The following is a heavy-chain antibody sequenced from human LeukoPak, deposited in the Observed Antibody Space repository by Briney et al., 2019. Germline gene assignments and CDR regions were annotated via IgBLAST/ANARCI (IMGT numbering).Heavy chain of an antibody. CDR2: ISGSGGST. D-gene: IGHD3-22*01. Sequence: GGSLRLSCAASGFTFSSYAMSWVRQAPGKGLEWVSAISGSGGSTYYADSVKGRFTISRDNSKNTLYLQINSLRAEGTAVYYCAKGSTITMIVVVIWAPIDYFDYWGQGTLVTVSS. V-gene: IGHV3-23*01. CDR1: GFTFSSYA. J-gene: IGHJ4*02. CDR3: AKGSTITMIVVVIWAPIDYFDY.